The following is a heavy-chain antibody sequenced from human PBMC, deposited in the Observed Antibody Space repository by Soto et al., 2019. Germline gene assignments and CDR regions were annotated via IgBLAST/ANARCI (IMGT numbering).Heavy chain of an antibody. Sequence: HPXGSLILSCAAAGFTFSSYWMHWVRQAPGKGLVWVARINRDGSDTDYVDSVKGRFTISRDNAKNTLYLQMHSLRAEDTAVFYCGRGGSDSPMAPGYWGQGTLVTVSS. J-gene: IGHJ4*02. CDR1: GFTFSSYW. V-gene: IGHV3-74*01. CDR2: INRDGSDT. D-gene: IGHD5-18*01. CDR3: GRGGSDSPMAPGY.